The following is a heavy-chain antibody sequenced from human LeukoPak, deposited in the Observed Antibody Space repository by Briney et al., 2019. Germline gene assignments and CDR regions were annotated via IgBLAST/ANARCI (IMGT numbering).Heavy chain of an antibody. CDR3: ASLIWGSYRYYYYYYYMDV. J-gene: IGHJ6*03. D-gene: IGHD3-16*02. Sequence: PSETLSLTCTVSGGSISSSSYYWGWIRQPPGKGLEWIGSIYYSGSTYYNPSLKSRVTISVDTSKNQFSLKLSSVTAADTAVYYCASLIWGSYRYYYYYYYMDVWGKGTTVTVSS. V-gene: IGHV4-39*07. CDR2: IYYSGST. CDR1: GGSISSSSYY.